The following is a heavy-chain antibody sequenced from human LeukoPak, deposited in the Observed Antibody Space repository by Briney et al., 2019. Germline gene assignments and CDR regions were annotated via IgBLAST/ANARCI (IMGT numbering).Heavy chain of an antibody. CDR1: GFTFSSYA. J-gene: IGHJ3*01. D-gene: IGHD1-26*01. CDR2: IRYDGSNK. V-gene: IGHV3-30*02. Sequence: GRSLRLSCAASGFTFSSYAFHWVRQAPGKGLEWVAFIRYDGSNKYYADSVKGRFTISRDNSKNTLYLQMNSLRAEDTAVYYCAKDHRGYAWELPNDAFDVWGQGTVVTVSS. CDR3: AKDHRGYAWELPNDAFDV.